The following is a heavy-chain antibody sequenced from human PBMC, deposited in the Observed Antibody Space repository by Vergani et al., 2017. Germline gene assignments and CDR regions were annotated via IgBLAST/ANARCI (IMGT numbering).Heavy chain of an antibody. CDR2: IQFDGSNQ. CDR3: AKHFRGWGIDY. Sequence: QVQLVESGGGVVQRGGSLRLSCATSGFTLSNYDMQWIRQGPGSGLEFVAFIQFDGSNQYYADSVKGRFTLSRYFSKNTLYLQMNSRRPDEPATYYCAKHFRGWGIDYWGQGTQVIVSS. D-gene: IGHD3-16*01. J-gene: IGHJ4*02. V-gene: IGHV3-30*02. CDR1: GFTLSNYD.